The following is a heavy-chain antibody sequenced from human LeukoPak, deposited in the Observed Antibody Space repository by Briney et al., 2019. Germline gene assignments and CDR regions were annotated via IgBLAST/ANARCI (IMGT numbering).Heavy chain of an antibody. J-gene: IGHJ3*02. Sequence: GESLKISCKVSGYSFATYWIGWVRQMPGKGLEWMGIIYPDDSDTRYSPSFQGQVTISADKSISTAYLQWSSLKASDTAMYYCARRAEMATRSAFDIWGQGTMVTVSS. CDR3: ARRAEMATRSAFDI. CDR1: GYSFATYW. D-gene: IGHD5-24*01. CDR2: IYPDDSDT. V-gene: IGHV5-51*01.